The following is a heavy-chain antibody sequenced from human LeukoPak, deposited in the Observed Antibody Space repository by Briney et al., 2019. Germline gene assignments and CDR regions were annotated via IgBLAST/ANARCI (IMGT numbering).Heavy chain of an antibody. CDR1: GLTFSGYA. J-gene: IGHJ3*02. V-gene: IGHV3-30-3*01. CDR2: ISYDGSNK. CDR3: ATETPGGSGYYHDAFDI. Sequence: GGSLRLSCAASGLTFSGYAMHWVRQAPGKGLEWVAVISYDGSNKYYADSVKGRFTISRDNSKNTLYLQMNSLRAEDTAVYYCATETPGGSGYYHDAFDIWGQGTMVTVSS. D-gene: IGHD3-22*01.